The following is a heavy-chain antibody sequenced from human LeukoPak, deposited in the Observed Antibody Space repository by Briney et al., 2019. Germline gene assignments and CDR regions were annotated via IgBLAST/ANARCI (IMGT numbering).Heavy chain of an antibody. CDR1: GYSISTGYY. J-gene: IGHJ4*02. V-gene: IGHV4-38-2*02. Sequence: SETLSLTCTVSGYSISTGYYWGWIRQPPGKGLEWIGSIYHSGSTYYNPSLKSRVTISVDTSKNQFSLKLSSVTAADTAVYYCARTNPVARNSLDYWGPGTLVTVSS. D-gene: IGHD1-14*01. CDR2: IYHSGST. CDR3: ARTNPVARNSLDY.